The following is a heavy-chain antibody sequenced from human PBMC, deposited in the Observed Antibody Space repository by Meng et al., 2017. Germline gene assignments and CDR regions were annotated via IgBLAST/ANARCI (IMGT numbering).Heavy chain of an antibody. V-gene: IGHV1-8*01. CDR1: GYTFTSYD. CDR3: ARASLYDFWSGYAYGMDV. J-gene: IGHJ6*02. D-gene: IGHD3-3*01. Sequence: ASVKVSCKASGYTFTSYDINWVRQATGQGLEWMGWTNPNSGNTGYAQKFQGRVTMTRNTSISTAYMDLSSLRSEDTAVYYCARASLYDFWSGYAYGMDVWGQGTTVTVSS. CDR2: TNPNSGNT.